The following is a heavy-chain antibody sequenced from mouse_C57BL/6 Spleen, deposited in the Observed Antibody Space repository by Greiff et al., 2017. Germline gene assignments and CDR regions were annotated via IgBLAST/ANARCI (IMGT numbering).Heavy chain of an antibody. D-gene: IGHD1-1*01. CDR3: ARGAHYYGSSYGY. Sequence: QVQLQQSGAELVKPGASVKMSCKASGYTFTSYWITWVKQRPGQGLEWIGDIYPGSGSTNYNEKFKSKATLTVDTSSSTAYMQLSSLTSEDSAVYYCARGAHYYGSSYGYWGQGTTLTVSS. V-gene: IGHV1-55*01. J-gene: IGHJ2*01. CDR1: GYTFTSYW. CDR2: IYPGSGST.